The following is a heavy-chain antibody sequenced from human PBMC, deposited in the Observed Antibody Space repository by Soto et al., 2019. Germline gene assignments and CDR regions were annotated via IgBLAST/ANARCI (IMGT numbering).Heavy chain of an antibody. Sequence: TGGSLRLSCAASGFTFDDYGMSWVRQAPGKGLEWVSGINWNGGSTGYADSVKGRFTISRDNAKNSLYLQMNSLRAEDTAVYYCARDYGDYVYYYYGMDVWGQGTTVTVSS. CDR2: INWNGGST. J-gene: IGHJ6*02. CDR1: GFTFDDYG. V-gene: IGHV3-20*04. CDR3: ARDYGDYVYYYYGMDV. D-gene: IGHD4-17*01.